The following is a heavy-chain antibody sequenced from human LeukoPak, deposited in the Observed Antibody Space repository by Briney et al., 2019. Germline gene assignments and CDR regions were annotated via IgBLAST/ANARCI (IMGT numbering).Heavy chain of an antibody. J-gene: IGHJ4*02. CDR2: IYYSGTT. D-gene: IGHD3-9*01. CDR1: GASITNYY. Sequence: PSETLSLTCTVSGASITNYYWSWIRQPPGKGLEWIGYIYYSGTTNHNPSLQSRVTISVDTSKNQFSLKLSSVTAADTAVYYCAQTGYYNDYFDYWGQGTLVTVSS. V-gene: IGHV4-59*01. CDR3: AQTGYYNDYFDY.